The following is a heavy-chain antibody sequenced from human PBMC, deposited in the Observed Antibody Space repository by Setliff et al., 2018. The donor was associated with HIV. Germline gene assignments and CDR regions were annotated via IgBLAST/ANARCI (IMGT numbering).Heavy chain of an antibody. CDR1: GFTFSSYA. Sequence: PGGSLRLSCAASGFTFSSYAMTWVRQAPGKGLEGVASITGSGISTYHADFVKGRFTISRDKSKNTLYLQMNSLRAEDTAVYYCAKNSAWAVIGSDYYLDFWGQGTLVTVSS. D-gene: IGHD6-19*01. CDR3: AKNSAWAVIGSDYYLDF. J-gene: IGHJ4*02. V-gene: IGHV3-23*01. CDR2: ITGSGIST.